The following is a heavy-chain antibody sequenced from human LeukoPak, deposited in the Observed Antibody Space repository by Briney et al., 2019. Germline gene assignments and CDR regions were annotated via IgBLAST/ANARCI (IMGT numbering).Heavy chain of an antibody. CDR2: INHSGST. Sequence: SETLSLTCTVSGGSISGYYWSWIRQPPGKGLEWIGEINHSGSTNYNPSLKSRVTISVDTSKNQFSLKLSSVTAADTAVYYCARYYYGSGSLPNGDYWGQGTLVTVSS. D-gene: IGHD3-10*01. CDR3: ARYYYGSGSLPNGDY. J-gene: IGHJ4*02. V-gene: IGHV4-34*01. CDR1: GGSISGYY.